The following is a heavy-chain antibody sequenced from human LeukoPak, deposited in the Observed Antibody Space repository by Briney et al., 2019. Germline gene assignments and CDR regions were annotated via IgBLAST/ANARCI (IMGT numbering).Heavy chain of an antibody. D-gene: IGHD3/OR15-3a*01. Sequence: SETLSLTCTISGGSISSYYWSWIRQPPGKGLEWIGYIYYSGSTNYNPSLKSRVTISVDTSKNQFSLKLSSVTAADTAVYYCARRDSVFDYWGQGTLVTVSS. CDR2: IYYSGST. V-gene: IGHV4-59*08. J-gene: IGHJ4*02. CDR3: ARRDSVFDY. CDR1: GGSISSYY.